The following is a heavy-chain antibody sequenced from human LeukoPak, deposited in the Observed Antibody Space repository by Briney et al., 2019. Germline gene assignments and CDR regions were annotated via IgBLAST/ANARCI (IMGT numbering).Heavy chain of an antibody. CDR2: IRYDGSNK. D-gene: IGHD6-13*01. J-gene: IGHJ4*02. CDR1: GFTFSSYG. V-gene: IGHV3-30*02. CDR3: AKDFGSSWTGDYFDF. Sequence: PGGSLRLSCAASGFTFSSYGMHWVRQAPGKGLEWVTFIRYDGSNKYYADSVKGRFTISRDNAKNTLYLQMNSLRPEDTAVYYCAKDFGSSWTGDYFDFWGQGTLVTVSS.